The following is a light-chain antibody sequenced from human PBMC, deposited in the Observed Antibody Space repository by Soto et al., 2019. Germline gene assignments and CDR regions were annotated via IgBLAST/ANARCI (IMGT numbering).Light chain of an antibody. J-gene: IGKJ2*01. CDR3: QQGYSTPYT. CDR1: QSISNY. V-gene: IGKV1-39*01. Sequence: DIQMTQSPSSLSASVGDRVTITCRASQSISNYLNWYHQKPGKDPKLLISLASSLQGGVPSRFSGSGSGTDFTLTISSLLPEDCATYFCQQGYSTPYTFGQGTKLEI. CDR2: LAS.